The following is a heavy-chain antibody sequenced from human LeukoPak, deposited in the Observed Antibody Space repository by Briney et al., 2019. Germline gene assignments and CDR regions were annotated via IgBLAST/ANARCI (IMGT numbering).Heavy chain of an antibody. Sequence: ASVKVSCKASGYTFTTYYMHWVRQAPGQGLEWMGIISPSGSSTTYAQKFQGRVTTTRDTSTSTVYMEVSSLRSEDTAVYYCARSGYSYGEYYYYYIDVWGKGTTVTISS. V-gene: IGHV1-46*01. CDR1: GYTFTTYY. CDR2: ISPSGSST. J-gene: IGHJ6*03. CDR3: ARSGYSYGEYYYYYIDV. D-gene: IGHD5-18*01.